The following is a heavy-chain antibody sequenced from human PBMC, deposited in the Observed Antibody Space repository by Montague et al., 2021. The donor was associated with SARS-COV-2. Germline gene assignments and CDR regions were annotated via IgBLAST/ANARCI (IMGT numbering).Heavy chain of an antibody. CDR3: ARGRYGGAAY. D-gene: IGHD1-26*01. CDR2: INPSGGT. J-gene: IGHJ4*02. CDR1: GGSFSGYY. Sequence: SETLSLTCAVYGGSFSGYYWSWIRQPPGKGLEWIGEINPSGGTNXKPSLESRVTISADTSKKQFSLKFSSVSAADTAVYYCARGRYGGAAYWGQGTLVTVTS. V-gene: IGHV4-34*01.